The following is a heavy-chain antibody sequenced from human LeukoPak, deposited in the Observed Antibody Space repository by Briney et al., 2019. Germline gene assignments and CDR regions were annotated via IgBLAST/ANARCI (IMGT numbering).Heavy chain of an antibody. Sequence: GGSLRLSCAASGFTFSSYSMNWVRQAPGKGLEWVSSISSSSSYIYYSDSVKGRFTISRDNAKNSMYLQMNSLRAEDTAVYYCARCGGGNPRWFDPWGQGTLVTVSS. V-gene: IGHV3-21*01. CDR2: ISSSSSYI. D-gene: IGHD4-23*01. J-gene: IGHJ5*02. CDR1: GFTFSSYS. CDR3: ARCGGGNPRWFDP.